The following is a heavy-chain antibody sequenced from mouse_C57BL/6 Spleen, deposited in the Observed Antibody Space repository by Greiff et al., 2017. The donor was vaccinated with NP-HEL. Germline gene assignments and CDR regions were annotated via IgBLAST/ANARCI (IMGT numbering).Heavy chain of an antibody. J-gene: IGHJ4*01. CDR1: GYSITSGYY. CDR2: ISYDGSN. Sequence: DVKLVESGPGLVKPSQSLSLTCSVTGYSITSGYYWNWIRQFPGNKLEWMGYISYDGSNNYNPSLKNRISITRDTSKNQFFLKLNSVTTEDTATYYCARDQDYYGSSSYYAMDYWGQGTSVTVSS. CDR3: ARDQDYYGSSSYYAMDY. D-gene: IGHD1-1*01. V-gene: IGHV3-6*01.